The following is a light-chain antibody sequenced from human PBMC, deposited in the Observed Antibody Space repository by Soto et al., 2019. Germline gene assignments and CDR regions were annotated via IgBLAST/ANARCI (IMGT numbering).Light chain of an antibody. CDR3: QHYDNTPPSVT. Sequence: EIVFTQSPGTLSLSPGERATLSCRASQSFSSSYLAWYQQKPGQAPRLLIYGASRRATGIPDRFSGGGSGTDFILTISRLEPEDFAVYYCQHYDNTPPSVTFGPGTKVDIK. CDR2: GAS. CDR1: QSFSSSY. V-gene: IGKV3-20*01. J-gene: IGKJ3*01.